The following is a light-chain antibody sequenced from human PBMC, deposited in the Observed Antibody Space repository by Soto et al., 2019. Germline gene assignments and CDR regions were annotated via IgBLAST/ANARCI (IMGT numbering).Light chain of an antibody. CDR1: TSNIGYNF. CDR3: AAWDGSLSAGV. Sequence: QPVLTQPPSTTGTPGQRVTISCSGRTSNIGYNFVYWYQHLPGTAPKLLIYRNDERPSGVPDRFSGSKSGTSASLAISGLRSEDEADYYCAAWDGSLSAGVFGGGTQLTVL. CDR2: RND. J-gene: IGLJ3*02. V-gene: IGLV1-47*01.